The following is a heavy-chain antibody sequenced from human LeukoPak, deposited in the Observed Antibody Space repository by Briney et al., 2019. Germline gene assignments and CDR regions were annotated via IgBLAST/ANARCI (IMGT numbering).Heavy chain of an antibody. CDR1: GFTFSSYG. CDR3: ASTQYSSGWYDYGMDV. J-gene: IGHJ6*02. D-gene: IGHD6-19*01. V-gene: IGHV3-30*03. CDR2: ISYDGSNK. Sequence: PGGSLRLSCAASGFTFSSYGMHWVRQAPGKGLEWVAVISYDGSNKYYADSVKGRFTISRDNSKNTVYLQMNSLRAEDTAVYYCASTQYSSGWYDYGMDVWGQGTTVTVSS.